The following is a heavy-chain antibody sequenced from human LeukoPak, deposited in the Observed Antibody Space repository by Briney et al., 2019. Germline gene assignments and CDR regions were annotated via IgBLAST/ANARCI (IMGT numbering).Heavy chain of an antibody. Sequence: GGSLRLSCAASGFPFTVYPTHWVRQAPGKGLEWVSAISGSGGSTYYADSVKGRFTISRDNSKNTLYLQMNSLRAEDTAVYYCAKSYSNYHQLVYWGQGTLVTVSS. V-gene: IGHV3-23*01. D-gene: IGHD4-11*01. CDR2: ISGSGGST. CDR3: AKSYSNYHQLVY. J-gene: IGHJ4*02. CDR1: GFPFTVYP.